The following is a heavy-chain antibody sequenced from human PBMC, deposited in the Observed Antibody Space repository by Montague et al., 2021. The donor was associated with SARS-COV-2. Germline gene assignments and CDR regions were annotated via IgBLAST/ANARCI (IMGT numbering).Heavy chain of an antibody. CDR3: ARDSPHFDFWRGHYGDKYYMDI. D-gene: IGHD3-3*01. CDR2: LLTSGAT. J-gene: IGHJ6*03. V-gene: IGHV4-61*02. CDR1: GDSITSKTHY. Sequence: TLSLTCTVSGDSITSKTHYWDWVRQPAGKGLEWIGRLLTSGATNFXPSLKSRLTISRATSKNEFYLKLSAVTAADTAVYYCARDSPHFDFWRGHYGDKYYMDIWGKGTTVTVS.